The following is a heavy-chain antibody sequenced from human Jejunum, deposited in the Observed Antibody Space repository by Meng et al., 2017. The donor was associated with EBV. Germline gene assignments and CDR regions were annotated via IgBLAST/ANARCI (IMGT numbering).Heavy chain of an antibody. CDR1: GGSVRSGGYY. CDR3: ARDQNGSYFAY. CDR2: IYNSEST. D-gene: IGHD1-26*01. Sequence: GQRPESGPGLVHASATLSLTCTVSGGSVRSGGYYWSWIRQPPGKGLEWIGYIYNSESTNYKSSLKSRVTISADTSKNQFSLRLSSVTAADTAVYYCARDQNGSYFAYWGQGTLVTVAS. J-gene: IGHJ4*02. V-gene: IGHV4-61*08.